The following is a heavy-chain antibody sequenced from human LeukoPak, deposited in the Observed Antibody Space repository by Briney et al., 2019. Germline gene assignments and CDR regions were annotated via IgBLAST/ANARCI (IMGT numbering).Heavy chain of an antibody. V-gene: IGHV4-59*08. D-gene: IGHD3-9*01. CDR1: GGSMNSYY. CDR3: ARHVWLQPFDY. Sequence: ASETLSFTCSVSGGSMNSYYWSWIRQSPGKGLEWIGYIYYSGSTNYNPSLKSRVTISVDTSKNQFSLKLSSVTAADTAVYYCARHVWLQPFDYWGQGTLVTVSS. J-gene: IGHJ4*02. CDR2: IYYSGST.